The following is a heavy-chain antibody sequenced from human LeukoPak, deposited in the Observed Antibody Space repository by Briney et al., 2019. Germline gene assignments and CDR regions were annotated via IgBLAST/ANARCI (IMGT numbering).Heavy chain of an antibody. J-gene: IGHJ4*02. CDR2: IYHSGST. V-gene: IGHV4-4*02. Sequence: PSGTLSLTCAVSGGSISSSNWWSWVRQPPGKGLEWIGEIYHSGSTNYNPSLKSRVTISVDKSKNQFSLKLSSVTAADTAVYYCARFPQMVRGVYYFDYWGQGTLVTVSS. CDR3: ARFPQMVRGVYYFDY. CDR1: GGSISSSNW. D-gene: IGHD3-10*01.